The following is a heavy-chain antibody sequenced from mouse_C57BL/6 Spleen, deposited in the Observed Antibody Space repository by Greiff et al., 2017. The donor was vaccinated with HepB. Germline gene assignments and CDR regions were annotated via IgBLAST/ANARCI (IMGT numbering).Heavy chain of an antibody. CDR3: ARANGYDRGYYAMDY. Sequence: QVQLQQSGTELVKPGASVKLSCKASGYTFTSYWMHWVKQRPGQGLEWIGNINPSNGGTNYNEKFKSKATLTVDKSSSTAYMQLSSLTSEDSAVYYCARANGYDRGYYAMDYWGQGTSVTVSS. D-gene: IGHD2-2*01. CDR1: GYTFTSYW. CDR2: INPSNGGT. V-gene: IGHV1-53*01. J-gene: IGHJ4*01.